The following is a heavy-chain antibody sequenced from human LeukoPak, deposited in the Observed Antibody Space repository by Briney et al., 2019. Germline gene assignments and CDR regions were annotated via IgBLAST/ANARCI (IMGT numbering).Heavy chain of an antibody. CDR1: GYTFTSYD. CDR3: ARVHTTISSGYRYDAFDI. CDR2: IIPIFGTA. D-gene: IGHD3-22*01. V-gene: IGHV1-69*06. J-gene: IGHJ3*02. Sequence: GASVKVSCKASGYTFTSYDINWVRQAPGQGLEWMGGIIPIFGTANYAQKFQGRVTITADKSTSTAYMELSSLRSEDTAVYYCARVHTTISSGYRYDAFDIWGQGTMVTVSS.